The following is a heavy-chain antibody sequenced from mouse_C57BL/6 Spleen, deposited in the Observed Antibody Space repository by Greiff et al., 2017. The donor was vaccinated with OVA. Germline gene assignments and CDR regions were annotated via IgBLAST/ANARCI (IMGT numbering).Heavy chain of an antibody. CDR1: GYTFTSYW. Sequence: QVQLQQPGAELVMPGASVKLSCKASGYTFTSYWMHWVKQRPGQGLEWIGEIDPSDSYTNYNQKFKGKSTLTVDKSSSTAYMQLSSLTSEDSAVYYCARGLRGYFGVGGTGTTVTVSS. CDR2: IDPSDSYT. J-gene: IGHJ1*03. D-gene: IGHD2-4*01. V-gene: IGHV1-69*01. CDR3: ARGLRGYFGV.